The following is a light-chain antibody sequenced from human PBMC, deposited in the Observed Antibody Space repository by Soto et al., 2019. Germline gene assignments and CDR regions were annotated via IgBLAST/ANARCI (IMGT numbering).Light chain of an antibody. Sequence: EIVLTQSPGALSLSPGERATLSFMASQSVSNNYLAWYQQKPGQAPRLLIYGASNRATGIPDRFSGSGSGTEFTLTISGLQSEDFATYYCQQYNNWPVTFGGGTKVDIK. V-gene: IGKV3D-15*01. CDR1: QSVSNN. J-gene: IGKJ4*01. CDR3: QQYNNWPVT. CDR2: GAS.